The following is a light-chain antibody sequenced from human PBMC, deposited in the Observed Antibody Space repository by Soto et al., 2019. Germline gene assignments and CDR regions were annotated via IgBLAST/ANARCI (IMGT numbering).Light chain of an antibody. CDR1: QSVSSSY. V-gene: IGKV3-20*01. J-gene: IGKJ4*01. CDR2: GAS. CDR3: QQYGSSPLT. Sequence: EIVLTQSPGTLSLSPGERATLSCRASQSVSSSYLAWYQQKPGQAPRLLIYGASSRATGIPDRFSGSGSGTDFTLTISRLEPEDFAVYYCQQYGSSPLTFXGGTNVDIK.